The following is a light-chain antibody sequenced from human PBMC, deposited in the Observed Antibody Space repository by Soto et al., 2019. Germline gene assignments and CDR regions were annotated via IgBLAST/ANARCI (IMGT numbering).Light chain of an antibody. CDR3: QQYNSDSPWT. J-gene: IGKJ1*01. CDR1: QSISSW. V-gene: IGKV1-5*01. Sequence: DIQMTQSPSTLSASVGDGVTIPCRASQSISSWLACYQQKPGKAPKLLIYDASSLESGVPSRFSGSGSGTEFTLTISSLQPDDFATYYCQQYNSDSPWTFGQGTKVDIK. CDR2: DAS.